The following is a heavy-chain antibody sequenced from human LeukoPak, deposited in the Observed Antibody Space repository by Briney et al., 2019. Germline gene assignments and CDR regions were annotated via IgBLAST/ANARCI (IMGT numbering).Heavy chain of an antibody. D-gene: IGHD2-2*01. J-gene: IGHJ4*02. CDR1: GFTFSSYG. CDR3: ARDCSSTSCYGGFDY. Sequence: PGRSLRLSCAASGFTFSSYGMHWVRQAPGKGLEWVAVIWYDGTNKHYADSVQGRFTISRDNAKNSLYLQMNSLRAEDTAVYYCARDCSSTSCYGGFDYWGQGTLVTVSS. CDR2: IWYDGTNK. V-gene: IGHV3-33*01.